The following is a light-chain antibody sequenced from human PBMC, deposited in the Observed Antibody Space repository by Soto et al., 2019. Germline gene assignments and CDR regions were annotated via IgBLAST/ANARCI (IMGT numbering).Light chain of an antibody. CDR3: LQHNTYPYT. V-gene: IGKV1-17*03. CDR2: AAS. Sequence: DIPMTQSPSAMSASVGDRVTITCRASQGIGIFLAWFQQKPGKVLKRLIYAASSLQGGVPSRFSGSGSGTEFTLTISSLQPEDFATYYCLQHNTYPYTFGQGTKLEIK. J-gene: IGKJ2*01. CDR1: QGIGIF.